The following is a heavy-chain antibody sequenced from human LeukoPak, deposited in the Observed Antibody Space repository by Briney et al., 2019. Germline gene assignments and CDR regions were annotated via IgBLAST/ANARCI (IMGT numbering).Heavy chain of an antibody. V-gene: IGHV3-30*18. CDR3: AKAAVYNNRWTPFDD. CDR1: GFTFSIYG. D-gene: IGHD1-14*01. J-gene: IGHJ4*02. Sequence: SGRSLRLSCAASGFTFSIYGMHWVRQAPGKGLEWVALLAGDGVNIFYADSVKGRFTISRDNSKNTLYLQMNSLRPEDTAVYYCAKAAVYNNRWTPFDDWGQGTLVTVSS. CDR2: LAGDGVNI.